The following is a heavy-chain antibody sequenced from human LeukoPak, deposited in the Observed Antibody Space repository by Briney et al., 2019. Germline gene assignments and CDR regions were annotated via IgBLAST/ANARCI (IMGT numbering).Heavy chain of an antibody. J-gene: IGHJ2*01. Sequence: SETLSLTCTVSGGSISSSSYYWGWIRQPPGKGLEWIGSIYYRGSTYYKPSLKSRVTISVDTSKNQFSLKVNSVTAADTAVYYCARRHRPYHYGSGSYWYFDLWGRGTLVTVSS. V-gene: IGHV4-39*01. D-gene: IGHD3-10*01. CDR2: IYYRGST. CDR1: GGSISSSSYY. CDR3: ARRHRPYHYGSGSYWYFDL.